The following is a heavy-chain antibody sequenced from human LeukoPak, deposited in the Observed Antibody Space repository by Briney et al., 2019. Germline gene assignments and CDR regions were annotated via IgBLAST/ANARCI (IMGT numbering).Heavy chain of an antibody. V-gene: IGHV4-4*07. D-gene: IGHD3-9*01. J-gene: IGHJ5*02. CDR3: ARDTIYPAWFKYNWFDP. CDR2: IYTSGST. Sequence: SETLSLTCTVSGGSISSYYWSWIRQPAGKGLEWIGRIYTSGSTNYNPSLTSRLTMSLDTSKTQFSLKLSSVPAADTAVYYCARDTIYPAWFKYNWFDPWGQGTLVTVSS. CDR1: GGSISSYY.